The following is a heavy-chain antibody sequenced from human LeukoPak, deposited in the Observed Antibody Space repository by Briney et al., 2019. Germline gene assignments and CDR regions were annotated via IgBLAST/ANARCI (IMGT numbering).Heavy chain of an antibody. Sequence: KPSETLSLTCTVSGDSTSSSTYYWSWIRQPPGKGLEWIGYIYYSGSTNYNPSLKSRVTISVDTSKNQFSLKLSSVTAADTAVYYCARRIGYREAGYNWFDPWGQGTLVTVSS. J-gene: IGHJ5*02. CDR2: IYYSGST. D-gene: IGHD3-3*01. CDR3: ARRIGYREAGYNWFDP. CDR1: GDSTSSSTYY. V-gene: IGHV4-61*05.